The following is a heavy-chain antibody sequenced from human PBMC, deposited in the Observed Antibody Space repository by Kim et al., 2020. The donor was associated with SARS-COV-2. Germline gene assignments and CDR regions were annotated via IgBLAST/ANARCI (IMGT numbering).Heavy chain of an antibody. CDR2: ISCDGSNK. CDR3: VKERGGYSYGPYFDY. J-gene: IGHJ4*01. V-gene: IGHV3-30*18. D-gene: IGHD5-18*01. Sequence: GGSLRLSCAASGFTFSNYGMHWVRQAPGKGLEWVAAISCDGSNKWYADSVKGRFTISRDNSKNTLYLQMNSLRAEDTAVYYCVKERGGYSYGPYFDYWGHGTLVTVSS. CDR1: GFTFSNYG.